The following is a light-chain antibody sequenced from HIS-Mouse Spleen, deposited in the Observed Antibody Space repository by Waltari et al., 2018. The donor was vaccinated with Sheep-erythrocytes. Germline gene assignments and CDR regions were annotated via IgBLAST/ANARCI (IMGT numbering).Light chain of an antibody. CDR3: SSYAGSNNYV. CDR1: SSAVGGYNQ. Sequence: QSALTQPPSASGPPGQPVTIPCTGTSSAVGGYNQLPWYQQHPGKAPKLMIYEVSKRPSGVPDRFSGSKSGNTASLTVSGLQAEDEADYYCSSYAGSNNYVFGTGTKVTVL. CDR2: EVS. J-gene: IGLJ1*01. V-gene: IGLV2-8*01.